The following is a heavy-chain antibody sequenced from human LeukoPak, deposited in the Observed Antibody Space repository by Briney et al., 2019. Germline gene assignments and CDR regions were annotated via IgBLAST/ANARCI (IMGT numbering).Heavy chain of an antibody. Sequence: SETPSLTCTVSGDSISRNLYYWGWIRHPPAKGLEGFGSISYSGSTYYHPSLKSRVTISVDTSKNPFSLKLSSVAAADTALYYCAGGRDGYHNVEYWGQGTLVTVST. V-gene: IGHV4-39*05. J-gene: IGHJ4*02. CDR1: GDSISRNLYY. D-gene: IGHD5-24*01. CDR3: AGGRDGYHNVEY. CDR2: ISYSGST.